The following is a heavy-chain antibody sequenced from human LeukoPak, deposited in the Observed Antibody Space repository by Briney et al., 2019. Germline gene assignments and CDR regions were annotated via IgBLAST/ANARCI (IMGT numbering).Heavy chain of an antibody. V-gene: IGHV3-23*01. CDR1: GFTFSSYA. CDR2: ISISGGST. Sequence: QSGGSLRLSCAASGFTFSSYAMSWVRQAPGKGLEWVSAISISGGSTYYADSVKGRFTISRDNSKNTLSLQMNSLSAEDTAVYYCAKHVSTYGGIEYWAQGTLVTVSS. J-gene: IGHJ4*02. D-gene: IGHD4-23*01. CDR3: AKHVSTYGGIEY.